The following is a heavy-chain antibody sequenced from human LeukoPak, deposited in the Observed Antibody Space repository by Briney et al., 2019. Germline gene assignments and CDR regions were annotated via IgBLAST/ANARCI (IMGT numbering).Heavy chain of an antibody. CDR1: GGTFSSYA. CDR2: IIPIFGTA. V-gene: IGHV1-69*06. CDR3: AREGGGRGVAYFDY. D-gene: IGHD2-15*01. J-gene: IGHJ4*02. Sequence: GASVKVSCKASGGTFSSYAISWVRQAPGQGLEWMGGIIPIFGTANYAQKFQGRVTITADKSTSTAYMELSSLRSEDTAVYYCAREGGGRGVAYFDYWGQGSLVTVSS.